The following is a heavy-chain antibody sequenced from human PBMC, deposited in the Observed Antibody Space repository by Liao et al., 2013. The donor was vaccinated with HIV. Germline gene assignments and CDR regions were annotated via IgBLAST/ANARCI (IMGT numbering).Heavy chain of an antibody. D-gene: IGHD2-2*02. J-gene: IGHJ6*03. CDR3: ARNGPSIYCSSTSCYTHPYYYYMDV. Sequence: QVQLQESGPGLVKPSETLSLTCIVSGDSVNSGNYYWNWIRQSPGKGLEWIGHIYYSGSTYYNPSLKSRVTISVDTSKNQFSLKLSSVTAADTAVYYCARNGPSIYCSSTSCYTHPYYYYMDVWGKGTTVTVSS. CDR1: GDSVNSGNYY. CDR2: IYYSGST. V-gene: IGHV4-39*07.